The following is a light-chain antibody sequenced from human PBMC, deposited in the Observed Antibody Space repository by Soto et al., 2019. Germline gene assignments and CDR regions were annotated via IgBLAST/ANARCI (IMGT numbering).Light chain of an antibody. Sequence: EIVMMQSPATLSLSPGERATLSCRASPSVTNFLAWYQQKPGQSPRLLIFDASTRATGIPARFSGSGSGTEFTLTISNLQSEDFAVYYCHQYNKWPPITFGQGTRLEIK. CDR2: DAS. V-gene: IGKV3-15*01. CDR1: PSVTNF. CDR3: HQYNKWPPIT. J-gene: IGKJ5*01.